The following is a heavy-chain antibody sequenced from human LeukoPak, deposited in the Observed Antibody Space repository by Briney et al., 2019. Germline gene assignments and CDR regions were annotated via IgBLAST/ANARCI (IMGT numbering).Heavy chain of an antibody. V-gene: IGHV1-18*01. CDR1: GGTFSSYA. D-gene: IGHD1-1*01. CDR3: ARDGTTGTTFRFDP. J-gene: IGHJ5*02. CDR2: ISAYNGKT. Sequence: ASVTVSCKASGGTFSSYAITWVRQAPGQGLEWMGWISAYNGKTNYAQKFQGRITMTTDTSTSTGYMELRSLSSDDTAVYYCARDGTTGTTFRFDPWGQGTQVTVSS.